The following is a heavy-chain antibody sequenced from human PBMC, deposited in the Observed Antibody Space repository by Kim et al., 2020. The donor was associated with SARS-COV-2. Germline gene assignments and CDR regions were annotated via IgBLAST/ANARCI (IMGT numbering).Heavy chain of an antibody. Sequence: GGSLRLSCVGSGFTFDTYAMSWVRQAPGKGLEWVSVIIGVGVNKFYADSVRGRFTISRDNSKNIIYLQMNSLTDEDTALYYCAKMAVMDVYNYFYYYGM. D-gene: IGHD3-16*01. CDR1: GFTFDTYA. V-gene: IGHV3-23*01. J-gene: IGHJ6*01. CDR3: AKMAVMDVYNYFYYYGM. CDR2: IIGVGVNK.